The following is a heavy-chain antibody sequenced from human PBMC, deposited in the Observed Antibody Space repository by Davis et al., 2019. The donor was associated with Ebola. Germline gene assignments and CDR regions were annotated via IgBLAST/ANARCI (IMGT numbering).Heavy chain of an antibody. J-gene: IGHJ4*02. CDR1: GYTFGDYY. D-gene: IGHD6-19*01. V-gene: IGHV1-2*06. CDR3: AKDSERQWLVSYFDY. Sequence: ASVKVSCKASGYTFGDYYMHWVRQAPGQGLEWMGRINPNNGGTNYAQKFQGRVTMTRDTSISTAYMELSRLTSDDTAVYYCAKDSERQWLVSYFDYWGQGTLVTVSS. CDR2: INPNNGGT.